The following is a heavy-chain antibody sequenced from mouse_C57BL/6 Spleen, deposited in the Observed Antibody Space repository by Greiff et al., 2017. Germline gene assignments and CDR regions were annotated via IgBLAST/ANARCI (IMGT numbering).Heavy chain of an antibody. V-gene: IGHV5-6*01. D-gene: IGHD1-1*01. Sequence: EVMLVESGGDLVKPGGSLKLSCAASGFTFSSYGMSWVRPTPDKRLEWVATISSGGSYTYYPDSVKGRFTISRDNAKNTLYLQMSSLKSEDTAMYYCARKYYGSLYYFDYWGQGTTLTVSS. CDR1: GFTFSSYG. CDR2: ISSGGSYT. CDR3: ARKYYGSLYYFDY. J-gene: IGHJ2*01.